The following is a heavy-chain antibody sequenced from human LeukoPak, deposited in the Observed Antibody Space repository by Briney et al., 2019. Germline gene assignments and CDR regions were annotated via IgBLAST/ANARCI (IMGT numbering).Heavy chain of an antibody. J-gene: IGHJ3*02. CDR3: ARGGDVI. D-gene: IGHD2-21*01. Sequence: SETLSLTCAVYGGSFSGYYWSWIRQPPGKGLEWIGEINHSGSTNYNPSLKSRVTISVDTSKNQFPLKLSSVTAADTAVYYCARGGDVIWGQGTMVTVSS. CDR2: INHSGST. CDR1: GGSFSGYY. V-gene: IGHV4-34*01.